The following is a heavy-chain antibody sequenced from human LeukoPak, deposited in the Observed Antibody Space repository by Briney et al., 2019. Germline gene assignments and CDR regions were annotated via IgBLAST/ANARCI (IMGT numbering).Heavy chain of an antibody. V-gene: IGHV3-30*04. Sequence: GGSLRLSCAASGFTFSSYAMHWVRQAPGKGLEWVAVISYDGSNKYYADSVKGRFTISRDNSKNTPYLQMNSLRAEDTAVYYCAREYCSGGSCYGYYYYMDVWGKGTTVTVSS. D-gene: IGHD2-15*01. CDR1: GFTFSSYA. CDR3: AREYCSGGSCYGYYYYMDV. J-gene: IGHJ6*03. CDR2: ISYDGSNK.